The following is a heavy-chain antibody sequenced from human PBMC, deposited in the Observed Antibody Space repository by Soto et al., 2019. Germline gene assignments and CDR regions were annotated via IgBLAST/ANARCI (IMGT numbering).Heavy chain of an antibody. V-gene: IGHV1-18*04. D-gene: IGHD3-22*01. CDR1: GYTFTTYN. CDR3: AICYYYDGADYDDAFDT. J-gene: IGHJ3*02. CDR2: ISPNSGHI. Sequence: GASVKVSCKASGYTFTTYNINWVRQAPGQGLEWMGWISPNSGHIKYGQNFQGRVTLTTDTSTSTAYMELRSLRSDDTAMYYCAICYYYDGADYDDAFDTWGQGTMVTVSS.